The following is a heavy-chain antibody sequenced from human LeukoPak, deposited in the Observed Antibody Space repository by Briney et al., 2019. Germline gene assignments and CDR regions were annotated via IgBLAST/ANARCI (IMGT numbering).Heavy chain of an antibody. CDR2: IKPSGGST. CDR1: GYTFTSYY. CDR3: ARNLLSSGYYHFDY. Sequence: ASVKVSCKASGYTFTSYYMHWVRLAPAPGREWMGMIKPSGGSTSYAQKFQGRVTMTRDTSTSTVYMELSSLRSEDTAVYYCARNLLSSGYYHFDYWGQGTLVTVSS. V-gene: IGHV1-46*01. D-gene: IGHD3-22*01. J-gene: IGHJ4*02.